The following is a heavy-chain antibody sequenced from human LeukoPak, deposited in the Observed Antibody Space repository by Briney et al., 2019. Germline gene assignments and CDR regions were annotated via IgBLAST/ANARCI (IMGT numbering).Heavy chain of an antibody. Sequence: GGSLRLSCAASGFTFSSYAMSWVRQAPGKGLEWVSAISGSGGSTYYADSVKGRFTISRDNSKNTLYLQMNSLRAEDTAVYYCARGLAAAGTLYGGTDYWGQGTLVTVSS. V-gene: IGHV3-23*01. D-gene: IGHD6-13*01. CDR3: ARGLAAAGTLYGGTDY. CDR1: GFTFSSYA. J-gene: IGHJ4*02. CDR2: ISGSGGST.